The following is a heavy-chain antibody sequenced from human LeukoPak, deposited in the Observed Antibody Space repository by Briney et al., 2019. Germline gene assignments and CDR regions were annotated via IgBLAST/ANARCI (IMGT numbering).Heavy chain of an antibody. CDR3: ARRKGGATILYYFDY. V-gene: IGHV3-48*02. CDR2: ISSSSSTI. CDR1: GFTFSSYS. J-gene: IGHJ4*02. D-gene: IGHD1-26*01. Sequence: GGSLRLSCAASGFTFSSYSMNWVRQAPGKGLEWVSYISSSSSTIYYEDSVKGRFTISRDNAKNSLYLQMNSLRDEDTAVYYCARRKGGATILYYFDYWGQGTLVTVSS.